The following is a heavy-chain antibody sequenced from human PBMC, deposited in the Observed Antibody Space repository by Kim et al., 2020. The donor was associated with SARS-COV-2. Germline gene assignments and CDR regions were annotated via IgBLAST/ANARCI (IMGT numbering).Heavy chain of an antibody. CDR1: GYTFTSYG. Sequence: ASVKVSCKASGYTFTSYGISWVRQAPGQGLEGMGWISAYNGNTNYAQTLQGRVTMTTDTSTSTAYMELRSLRSDDTAVYYCARLIPEWQLVPRYYYYYYGMDFWGQGTTVTVSS. CDR3: ARLIPEWQLVPRYYYYYYGMDF. V-gene: IGHV1-18*01. CDR2: ISAYNGNT. D-gene: IGHD6-6*01. J-gene: IGHJ6*02.